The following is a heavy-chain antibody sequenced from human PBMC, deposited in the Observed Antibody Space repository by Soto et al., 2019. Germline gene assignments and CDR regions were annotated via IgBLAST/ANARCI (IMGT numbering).Heavy chain of an antibody. Sequence: TSETLSLTCTVSGGSITTYYWSWIRQPPGKGLEWIGYVYSSGSTDYNPSLKSRVTISVDTSNNQFSLKLSSVTTADTAVYYCARSTWNYYHYWGQGTLVTVSS. CDR2: VYSSGST. D-gene: IGHD1-7*01. CDR3: ARSTWNYYHY. J-gene: IGHJ4*02. CDR1: GGSITTYY. V-gene: IGHV4-59*01.